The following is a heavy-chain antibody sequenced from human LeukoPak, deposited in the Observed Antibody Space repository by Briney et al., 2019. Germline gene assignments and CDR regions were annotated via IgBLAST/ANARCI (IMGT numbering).Heavy chain of an antibody. CDR2: INPDGSST. V-gene: IGHV3-74*01. CDR3: ARAWRNEYSYGWYYDY. Sequence: PGGSLRLSCAASGFTVTSYGMHWVRQAPGKGLVYVSHINPDGSSTIYADSVKGRFTISRDNAKNTLYLQMHSLRAEDTAVYHCARAWRNEYSYGWYYDYWGQGTLVTVSS. J-gene: IGHJ4*02. D-gene: IGHD6-19*01. CDR1: GFTVTSYG.